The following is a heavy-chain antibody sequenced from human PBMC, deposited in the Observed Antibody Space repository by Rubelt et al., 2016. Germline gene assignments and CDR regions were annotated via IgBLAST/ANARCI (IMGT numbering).Heavy chain of an antibody. CDR2: INHSGST. J-gene: IGHJ4*02. CDR3: ARGRGLVDGDYVDY. Sequence: QVQLQQWGAGLLKPSETLSLTCAVYGGSFSGYYWTWIRQPPGKGLEWTGEINHSGSTNYNPSLKSRDTISIDTSKNQFSLKLRSVTAADTAGYDCARGRGLVDGDYVDYWGQGTLVTVSS. D-gene: IGHD2-21*01. V-gene: IGHV4-34*01. CDR1: GGSFSGYY.